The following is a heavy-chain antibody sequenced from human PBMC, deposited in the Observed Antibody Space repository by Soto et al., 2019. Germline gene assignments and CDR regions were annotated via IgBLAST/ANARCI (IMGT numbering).Heavy chain of an antibody. CDR3: GSSSITMVRGVIFRSNRFDP. V-gene: IGHV4-59*08. J-gene: IGHJ5*02. CDR2: IYYSGST. CDR1: GGSISSYY. Sequence: SETLSLTCTVSGGSISSYYWSWIRQPPGKGLEWIGYIYYSGSTNYNPSLKSRVTISVDTSKNQFSLMLSSVTAADTAVYYCGSSSITMVRGVIFRSNRFDPWGQGTLVTVSS. D-gene: IGHD3-10*01.